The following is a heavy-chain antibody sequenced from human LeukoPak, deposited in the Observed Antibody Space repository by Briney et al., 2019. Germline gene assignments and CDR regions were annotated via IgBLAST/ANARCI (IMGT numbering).Heavy chain of an antibody. V-gene: IGHV4-59*01. Sequence: SETLSLTCTVSGGSISSYYWSWLRQPPGKGLEWIGYIYYSGSTNYNPSLKSRVTISVDTSKNQFSLKLSSVTAADTAVYYCAREGDGGNWFDPWGQGTLVTVSS. CDR1: GGSISSYY. CDR2: IYYSGST. CDR3: AREGDGGNWFDP. D-gene: IGHD3-16*01. J-gene: IGHJ5*02.